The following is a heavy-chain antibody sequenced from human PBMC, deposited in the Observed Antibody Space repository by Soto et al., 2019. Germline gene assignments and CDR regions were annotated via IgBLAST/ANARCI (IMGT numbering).Heavy chain of an antibody. CDR2: IWYDGSNK. J-gene: IGHJ6*02. CDR3: AREFMPHYYYYCMHV. D-gene: IGHD2-2*01. CDR1: GFTFSSYG. V-gene: IGHV3-33*01. Sequence: GGSLRLSCAASGFTFSSYGMHWVRQAPGKGLEWVAVIWYDGSNKYYADSVKGRFTISRDNSKNTLYLQMNSLRAEDTAVYYCAREFMPHYYYYCMHVWGQGTFVTV.